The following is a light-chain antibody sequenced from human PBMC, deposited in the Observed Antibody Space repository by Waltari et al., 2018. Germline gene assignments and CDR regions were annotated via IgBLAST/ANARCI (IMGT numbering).Light chain of an antibody. CDR3: SSFTTIGTLVV. Sequence: QSALTQPASVSGSPGQSITISCTGTSSDVGGYNHVSWYQQQPGKAPKLLILEVTNRPSGISNRFSGSKSGNTASLTISWLQAEDEGEYYCSSFTTIGTLVVFGGGTKVTVL. J-gene: IGLJ2*01. CDR2: EVT. V-gene: IGLV2-14*01. CDR1: SSDVGGYNH.